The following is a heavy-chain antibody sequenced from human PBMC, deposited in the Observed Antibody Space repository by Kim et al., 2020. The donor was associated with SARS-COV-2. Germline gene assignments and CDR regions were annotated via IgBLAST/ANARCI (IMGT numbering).Heavy chain of an antibody. Sequence: SETLSLTCAVYGGSFSGYYWSWIRQPPGKGLEWIGEINHSGSTNYNPSLKSRVTISVDTSKNQFSLKLSSVTAADTAVYYCARDFQAGRGYYGSGSPRGGFDYWGQGTLVTVSS. D-gene: IGHD3-10*01. CDR1: GGSFSGYY. CDR2: INHSGST. J-gene: IGHJ4*02. V-gene: IGHV4-34*01. CDR3: ARDFQAGRGYYGSGSPRGGFDY.